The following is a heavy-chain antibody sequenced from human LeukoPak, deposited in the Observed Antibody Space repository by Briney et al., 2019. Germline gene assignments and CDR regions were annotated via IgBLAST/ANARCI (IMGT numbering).Heavy chain of an antibody. CDR1: GGSSSGYY. Sequence: PSETLSLTCAVYGGSSSGYYWSWIRQPPGKGLEWIGEINHSGNTNYNPSLKSRVTISVDMSTRQFSLRLKSLTAADTAVYYCARRIRGVNDAFDIWGRGTMVTVSS. J-gene: IGHJ3*02. CDR3: ARRIRGVNDAFDI. V-gene: IGHV4-34*01. D-gene: IGHD3-10*01. CDR2: INHSGNT.